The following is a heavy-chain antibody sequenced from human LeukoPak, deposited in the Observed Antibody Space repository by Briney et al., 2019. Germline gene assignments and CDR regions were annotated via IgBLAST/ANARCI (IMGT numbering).Heavy chain of an antibody. CDR1: GYKFATYW. D-gene: IGHD3-22*01. CDR3: ARHDYDSSGYYYHDY. Sequence: GESLKISCKASGYKFATYWIGWVRQMPGKGLEWMGIIYAGDSDTTYSPSFQGQVTISADKSISTAYLQWRSLKTSDTAIYYCARHDYDSSGYYYHDYWGQGTLVTVSS. V-gene: IGHV5-51*01. CDR2: IYAGDSDT. J-gene: IGHJ4*02.